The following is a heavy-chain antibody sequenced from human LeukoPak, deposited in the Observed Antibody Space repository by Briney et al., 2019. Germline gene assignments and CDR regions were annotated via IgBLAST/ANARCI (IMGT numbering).Heavy chain of an antibody. CDR1: GFTFSDYY. D-gene: IGHD2-2*01. CDR3: ARQGSRNYFDY. CDR2: ISSSSSYT. Sequence: GGSLRLSCAAPGFTFSDYYMSWIRQAPRKGLEWVSYISSSSSYTNYADSVKGRFTISRDNAKNSLYLQMNSLRAEDTAVYYCARQGSRNYFDYWGQGTLVTVSS. V-gene: IGHV3-11*03. J-gene: IGHJ4*02.